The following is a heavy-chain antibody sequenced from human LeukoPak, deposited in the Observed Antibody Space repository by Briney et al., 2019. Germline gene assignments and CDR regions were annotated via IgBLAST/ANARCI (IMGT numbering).Heavy chain of an antibody. CDR3: VRDSPGYGAYDFD. D-gene: IGHD5-12*01. CDR2: IKEDGSAK. V-gene: IGHV3-7*01. Sequence: GGSLRLSCAASGFTFSSYWMSWVRQAPGRGLEWVANIKEDGSAKYYVDSVKGRFTISRDNAKNSLYLQMNNLSAEDTAVYYCVRDSPGYGAYDFDWGQGTLVTVSS. J-gene: IGHJ4*02. CDR1: GFTFSSYW.